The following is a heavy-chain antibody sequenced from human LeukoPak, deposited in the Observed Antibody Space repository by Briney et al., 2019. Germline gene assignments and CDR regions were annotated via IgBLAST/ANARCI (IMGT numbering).Heavy chain of an antibody. CDR3: TIEYLTVNYMYH. D-gene: IGHD3-9*01. J-gene: IGHJ5*02. CDR1: DFTISKNY. CDR2: IYYTGTT. V-gene: IGHV4-59*01. Sequence: PSETLPHTCTVSDFTISKNYWLGIRQPPGKGLEWIGYIYYTGTTNYNPSLESRVTISVDTSKKQFSLRLSSVTAADTAVYYCTIEYLTVNYMYHWRQGTLVTVSS.